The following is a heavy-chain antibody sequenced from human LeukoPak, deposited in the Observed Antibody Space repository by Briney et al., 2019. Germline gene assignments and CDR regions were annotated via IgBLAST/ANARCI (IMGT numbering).Heavy chain of an antibody. Sequence: GSSVKVSCKASGGTFSRFAITWVRQAPGQGLEWMGGIIPIFDTPTYAQKFQGRVTITADESTSTAYLELSSLRSEDTAVYYCARTLGYCSGDSCFGNNWFDPWGQGTLVTVSS. V-gene: IGHV1-69*01. J-gene: IGHJ5*02. CDR2: IIPIFDTP. D-gene: IGHD2-15*01. CDR1: GGTFSRFA. CDR3: ARTLGYCSGDSCFGNNWFDP.